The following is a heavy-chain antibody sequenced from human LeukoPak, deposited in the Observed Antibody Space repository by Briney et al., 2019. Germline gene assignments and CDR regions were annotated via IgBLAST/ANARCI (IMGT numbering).Heavy chain of an antibody. V-gene: IGHV3-23*01. CDR2: ISGSGDNT. J-gene: IGHJ4*02. Sequence: GGSLRLSCAASGFTFSSYAMSWVRQAPGKGLEWVSAISGSGDNTYYADSVKGRFTISRDNSKNTLSLQMNSLRGEDTAVYYCAKDPYYYDSSGYPSYYFDYWGQGTLVTVSS. D-gene: IGHD3-22*01. CDR1: GFTFSSYA. CDR3: AKDPYYYDSSGYPSYYFDY.